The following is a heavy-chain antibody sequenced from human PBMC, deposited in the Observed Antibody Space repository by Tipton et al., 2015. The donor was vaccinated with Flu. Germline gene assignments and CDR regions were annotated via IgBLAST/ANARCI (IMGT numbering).Heavy chain of an antibody. Sequence: SLRLSCAASGLTFSNPWLAWVRQAPGMGLEWVGRIKSKSDGGTEDYAAPVKGRFTISRDGSKKTLYLQMNSLKTEDTGVYYCATSMRGWGQGTLVTVSS. CDR3: ATSMRG. CDR2: IKSKSDGGTE. D-gene: IGHD2/OR15-2a*01. V-gene: IGHV3-15*01. J-gene: IGHJ4*02. CDR1: GLTFSNPW.